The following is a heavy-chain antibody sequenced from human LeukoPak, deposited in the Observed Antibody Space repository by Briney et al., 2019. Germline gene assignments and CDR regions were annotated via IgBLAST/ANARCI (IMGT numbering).Heavy chain of an antibody. CDR3: ASDTSMVPYSSSWYLFHFDY. Sequence: GGSLRLSCAASGFTFSSYAMHWVRQAPGKGLEWVAVISYDGSNKYYADSVKGRFTISRDNSKNTLYLQMNSLRAEDTAVYYCASDTSMVPYSSSWYLFHFDYWGQGTLVTVSS. D-gene: IGHD6-13*01. CDR1: GFTFSSYA. CDR2: ISYDGSNK. J-gene: IGHJ4*02. V-gene: IGHV3-30-3*01.